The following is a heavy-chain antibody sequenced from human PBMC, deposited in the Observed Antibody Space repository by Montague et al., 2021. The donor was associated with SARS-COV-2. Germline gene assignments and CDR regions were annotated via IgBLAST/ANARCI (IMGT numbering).Heavy chain of an antibody. CDR1: GFTFSTNL. V-gene: IGHV3-7*01. J-gene: IGHJ6*03. Sequence: SLRLSCAASGFTFSTNLMSWVRQAPGKGLEWVAHIKQDGSDKFYVDSVKGRFTLSTDNAKNSVYLQMDGLRPEDTAVYYCARDFYYYMDVWGKGTTVTASS. CDR2: IKQDGSDK. CDR3: ARDFYYYMDV.